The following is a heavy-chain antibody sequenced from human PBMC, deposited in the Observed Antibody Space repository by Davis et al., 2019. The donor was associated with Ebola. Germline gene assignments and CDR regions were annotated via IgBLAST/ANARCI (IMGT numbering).Heavy chain of an antibody. V-gene: IGHV4-34*01. CDR2: INHSGST. J-gene: IGHJ4*02. D-gene: IGHD6-19*01. CDR1: GGSFSGYY. CDR3: VLWLVPYFDY. Sequence: MPSETLSLTCAVYGGSFSGYYWSCIRQPPGKGLEWIGEINHSGSTNYNPSLKSRVTISVDTSKNQFSLKLSSVTAADTAVYYCVLWLVPYFDYWGQGTLVTVSS.